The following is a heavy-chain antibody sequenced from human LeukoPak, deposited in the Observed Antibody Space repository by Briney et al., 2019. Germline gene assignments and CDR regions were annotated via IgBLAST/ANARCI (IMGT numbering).Heavy chain of an antibody. D-gene: IGHD5-12*01. Sequence: GGSLRLSCAASGVTVSSNYMTWVRQAPGKGLEWVSVIYGGGSSFYADSVKGRFTISRDNSKNTLYLQMNSLRAEDTAVYYCARNSGYGYYFDYWGQGTLVTVSS. J-gene: IGHJ4*02. CDR3: ARNSGYGYYFDY. V-gene: IGHV3-53*01. CDR1: GVTVSSNY. CDR2: IYGGGSS.